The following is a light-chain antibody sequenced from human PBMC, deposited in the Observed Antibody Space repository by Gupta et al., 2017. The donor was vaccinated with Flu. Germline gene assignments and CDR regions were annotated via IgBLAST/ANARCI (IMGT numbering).Light chain of an antibody. CDR3: AAWDDSLNGLWV. CDR1: SSNIGRNV. J-gene: IGLJ3*02. Sequence: VTISCSGSSSNIGRNVASWYQHVPGRAPKLLIYNDNQRPSGVPDRFSGSKSGTSAALAISGLQSEDEADYYCAAWDDSLNGLWVFGGGTQLTVL. V-gene: IGLV1-44*01. CDR2: NDN.